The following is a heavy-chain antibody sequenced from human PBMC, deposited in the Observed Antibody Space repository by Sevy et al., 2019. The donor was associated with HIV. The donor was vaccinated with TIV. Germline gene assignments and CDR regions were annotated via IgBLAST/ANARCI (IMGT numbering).Heavy chain of an antibody. V-gene: IGHV3-64D*06. CDR1: GFTFSSYG. Sequence: GGSLRLSCSASGFTFSSYGIHCVRQAPGKGLEYVSAISSNGDSTYYADSVKGRFTISRDNSKNTVYLQMSSLRGEDSAVYYCVKPRTTTTVVFDYWGQGTLVTVSS. CDR3: VKPRTTTTVVFDY. J-gene: IGHJ4*02. CDR2: ISSNGDST. D-gene: IGHD1-1*01.